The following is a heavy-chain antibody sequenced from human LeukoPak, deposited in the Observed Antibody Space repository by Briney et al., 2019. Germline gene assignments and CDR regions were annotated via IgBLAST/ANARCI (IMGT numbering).Heavy chain of an antibody. V-gene: IGHV3-7*01. J-gene: IGHJ5*02. Sequence: PGGSLRLSCAASGFTFSNHWMSWVRQAPGKGLEWVANIHQDGIEKYYVDSVKGRFTISRDNAKNSLFLQMNSLRAEDTAIYYCTRDQNFYGSGRGFDPWGQGTLVTVSS. CDR3: TRDQNFYGSGRGFDP. D-gene: IGHD3-10*01. CDR1: GFTFSNHW. CDR2: IHQDGIEK.